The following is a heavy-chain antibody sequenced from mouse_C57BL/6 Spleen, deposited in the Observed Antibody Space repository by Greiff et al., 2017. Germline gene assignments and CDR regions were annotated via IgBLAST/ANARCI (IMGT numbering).Heavy chain of an antibody. V-gene: IGHV1-54*01. J-gene: IGHJ4*01. CDR2: INPGSGGT. D-gene: IGHD2-5*01. Sequence: VQGVESGAELVRPGTSVKVSCKASGYAFTNYLIEWVKQRPGQGLEWIGVINPGSGGTNYNEKFKGKATLTADKSSSTAYMQLSSLTSEDSAVYCCARGRSNYYAMDYWGQGTSVTVSS. CDR1: GYAFTNYL. CDR3: ARGRSNYYAMDY.